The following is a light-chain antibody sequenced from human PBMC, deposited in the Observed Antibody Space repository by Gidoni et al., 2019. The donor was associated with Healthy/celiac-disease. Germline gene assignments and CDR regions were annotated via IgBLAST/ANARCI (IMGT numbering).Light chain of an antibody. Sequence: DIQMTQSPSSLSASVGDRVTITCRASQSISSYLNWYQQKPGKAPKLLIYAASSLQSGGPSRFSGSGSGTDFTLTISSLQPEDFATYYCQQSYSTLRTFXXXTKVEIK. CDR3: QQSYSTLRT. V-gene: IGKV1-39*01. CDR1: QSISSY. CDR2: AAS. J-gene: IGKJ1*01.